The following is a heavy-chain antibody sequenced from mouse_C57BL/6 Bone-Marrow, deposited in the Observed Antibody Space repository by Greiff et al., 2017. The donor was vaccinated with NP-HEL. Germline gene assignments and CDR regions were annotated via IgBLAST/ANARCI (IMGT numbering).Heavy chain of an antibody. V-gene: IGHV5-16*01. CDR1: GFTFSDYY. CDR2: INYDGSST. D-gene: IGHD1-1*01. CDR3: ERDTEGFAY. Sequence: EVQVVEPEGGLVQPGSSMKLSCTASGFTFSDYYMAWVRQVPGKGLEWVANINYDGSSTYYLDSLKSRFIISRDNAKNMLYLHMSSLKSEDTDTYYCERDTEGFAYWGQGTLVTVSA. J-gene: IGHJ3*01.